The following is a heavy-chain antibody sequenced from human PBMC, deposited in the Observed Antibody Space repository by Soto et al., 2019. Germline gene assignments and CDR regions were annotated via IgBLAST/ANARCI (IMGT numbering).Heavy chain of an antibody. CDR2: IIPIFGTT. Sequence: QVQLVQSGAEVKKPGSSVKVSCKASGGTFRSYVINWVRQAPGQGLEWMGGIIPIFGTTYYVQKFQDRVTITADESTSTAYMELSSLTSEDTAIYYCARAYLDTWYFELWGRGTLVTVSA. V-gene: IGHV1-69*01. CDR3: ARAYLDTWYFEL. D-gene: IGHD1-26*01. J-gene: IGHJ2*01. CDR1: GGTFRSYV.